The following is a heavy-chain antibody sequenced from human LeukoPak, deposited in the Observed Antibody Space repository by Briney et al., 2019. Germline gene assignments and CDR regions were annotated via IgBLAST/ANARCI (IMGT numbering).Heavy chain of an antibody. J-gene: IGHJ6*02. D-gene: IGHD3-10*01. V-gene: IGHV4-39*07. CDR3: ARDITSLYYYYYGMDV. CDR1: GGSISSSSYY. CDR2: IYYSGST. Sequence: ASETLSLTCTVSGGSISSSSYYWGWIRQPPGKGLEWIGSIYYSGSTYYNPSLKSRVTISVDTSKNQFSLKLSSVTAADTAVYYCARDITSLYYYYYGMDVWGQGTTVTVSS.